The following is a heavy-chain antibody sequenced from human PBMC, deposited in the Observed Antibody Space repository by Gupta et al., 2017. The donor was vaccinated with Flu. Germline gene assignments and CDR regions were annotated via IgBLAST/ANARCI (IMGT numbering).Heavy chain of an antibody. CDR2: INHSGST. Sequence: SWIRQPPGKGLEWIGEINHSGSTNYNPSLKSRVTISVDTSKNQFSLKLSSVTAADTAVYYCATTATTQPVDFWGQGTLVTVSS. J-gene: IGHJ4*02. CDR3: ATTATTQPVDF. V-gene: IGHV4-34*01. D-gene: IGHD4-17*01.